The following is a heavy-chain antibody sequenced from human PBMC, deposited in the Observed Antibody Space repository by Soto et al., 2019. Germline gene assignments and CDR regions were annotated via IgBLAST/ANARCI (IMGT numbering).Heavy chain of an antibody. J-gene: IGHJ6*02. V-gene: IGHV1-69*01. CDR2: IIPAFGTP. CDR3: ARDTREITRVRGVIPYYIYHMDV. CDR1: GGTFNNYA. D-gene: IGHD3-10*01. Sequence: QVQLAQSGAEVNKRGSSVKVSCRVSGGTFNNYAISWVRQAPGEGLEWMGGIIPAFGTPKFAQRFQDRVTISADVYAATAYMELTSLRSDDTAVYYCARDTREITRVRGVIPYYIYHMDVWGPGTTVAVSS.